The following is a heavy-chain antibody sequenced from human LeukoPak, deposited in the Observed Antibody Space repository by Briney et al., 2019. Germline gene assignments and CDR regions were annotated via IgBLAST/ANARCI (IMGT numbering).Heavy chain of an antibody. CDR2: TNTDGSST. V-gene: IGHV3-74*01. J-gene: IGHJ4*02. CDR1: GFTFSHYW. D-gene: IGHD3-22*01. CDR3: VPTDSSGLD. Sequence: GGSLRLSCEASGFTFSHYWMHWVRQAPGKGLVWVSRTNTDGSSTNYVDSVKGRFTISRDNAKNTMYLQMNSPRAEDTAVYYCVPTDSSGLDWGQGTLVTVSS.